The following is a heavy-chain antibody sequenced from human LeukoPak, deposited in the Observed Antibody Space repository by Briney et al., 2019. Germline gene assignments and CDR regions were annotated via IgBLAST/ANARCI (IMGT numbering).Heavy chain of an antibody. CDR3: ARRSREGSSSDYYMDV. D-gene: IGHD6-6*01. J-gene: IGHJ6*03. CDR2: ISGSGGST. Sequence: GGSLRLSCAASGFTFSSYAMSWVRQAPGKGLEWVSAISGSGGSTNYADSVKGRFTISRDNSKNTLYLQMNSLRAEDTAVYYCARRSREGSSSDYYMDVWGKGTTVTVSS. V-gene: IGHV3-23*01. CDR1: GFTFSSYA.